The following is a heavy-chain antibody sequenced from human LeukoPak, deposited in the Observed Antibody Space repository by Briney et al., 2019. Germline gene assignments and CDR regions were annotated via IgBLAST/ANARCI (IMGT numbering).Heavy chain of an antibody. CDR1: GFTFDDYG. CDR2: IKSKTDGGTT. J-gene: IGHJ4*02. Sequence: TGGSLRLSCAASGFTFDDYGMSWVRQAPGKGLEWVGRIKSKTDGGTTDYAAPVKGRFTISRDDSKNTLYLQMNSLKTEDTAVYYCTTEGKTTVTTYYWGQGTLVTVSS. D-gene: IGHD4-17*01. V-gene: IGHV3-15*01. CDR3: TTEGKTTVTTYY.